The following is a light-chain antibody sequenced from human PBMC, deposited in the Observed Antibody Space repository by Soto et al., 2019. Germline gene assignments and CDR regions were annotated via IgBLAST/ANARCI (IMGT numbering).Light chain of an antibody. V-gene: IGLV2-14*01. Sequence: QSVLTQPASVSGSPGQSITISCTGTSSNVGGYNYVSWYQQQPGKAPKFMIYDVSNRPSGVSNRFSGSKSGNTASLTISGLQAEDEADYYCSSYTTSNTRQIVFGTGTKVT. CDR2: DVS. J-gene: IGLJ1*01. CDR3: SSYTTSNTRQIV. CDR1: SSNVGGYNY.